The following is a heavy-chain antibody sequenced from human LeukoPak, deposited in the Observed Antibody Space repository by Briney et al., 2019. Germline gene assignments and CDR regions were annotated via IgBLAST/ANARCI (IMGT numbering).Heavy chain of an antibody. V-gene: IGHV3-48*03. J-gene: IGHJ4*02. CDR3: ARENSITMIVVVITAQYYFDY. CDR2: ISSSGSTI. D-gene: IGHD3-22*01. Sequence: RPGGSLRLSCAASGFTFSSYEMNWVRQAPGRGLEWVSYISSSGSTIYYADSVKGRFTISRDNAKNSLYLQMNSLRAEDTAVYYCARENSITMIVVVITAQYYFDYWGQGTLVTVSS. CDR1: GFTFSSYE.